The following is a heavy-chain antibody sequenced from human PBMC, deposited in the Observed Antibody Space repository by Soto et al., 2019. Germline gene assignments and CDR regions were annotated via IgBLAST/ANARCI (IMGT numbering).Heavy chain of an antibody. V-gene: IGHV3-30*18. CDR2: TSFDGSSG. J-gene: IGHJ4*02. D-gene: IGHD6-19*01. CDR1: GFTFSSSG. Sequence: QVQLVESGGGVVQSGRSLRLSCAASGFTFSSSGMHWVRQAPGKGLEWVAVTSFDGSSGYYADSVRGRFTISRDNSNNTLYLQMHSLRAEDTAVYYCAKSPPAVAGYFDYWGQGTLVTVSS. CDR3: AKSPPAVAGYFDY.